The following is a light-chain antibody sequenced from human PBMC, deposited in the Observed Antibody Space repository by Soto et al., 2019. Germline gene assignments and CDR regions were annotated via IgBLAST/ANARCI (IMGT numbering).Light chain of an antibody. V-gene: IGLV2-14*01. CDR1: SSDVGDYNY. CDR2: DVS. J-gene: IGLJ1*01. Sequence: QSVLTQPASVSGSPGQSITISFTGTSSDVGDYNYVSWYQQHPGKAPKLMIYDVSNRPSGVSNRFSGSKSGNTASLTISGLQAEDEADYYCSSYTSSSVYVFGTGTKLTVL. CDR3: SSYTSSSVYV.